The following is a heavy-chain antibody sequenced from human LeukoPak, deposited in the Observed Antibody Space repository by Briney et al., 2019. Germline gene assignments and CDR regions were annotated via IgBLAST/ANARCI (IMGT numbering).Heavy chain of an antibody. CDR3: SRDLSSRVLDY. V-gene: IGHV3-21*01. D-gene: IGHD6-13*01. J-gene: IGHJ4*02. CDR1: GFTFSIYT. Sequence: PGGSLRLSCAASGFTFSIYTVNWVRQAPGKGLEWVSSIRSSSTFIYSADSVKGRFTISRDNAKNSLFLQMNSLRAEDTAVYYCSRDLSSRVLDYWGQGTLVTVSS. CDR2: IRSSSTFI.